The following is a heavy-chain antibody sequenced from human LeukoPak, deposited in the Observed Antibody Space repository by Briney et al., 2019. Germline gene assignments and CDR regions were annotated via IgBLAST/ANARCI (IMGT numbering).Heavy chain of an antibody. Sequence: SETLPLTCTVSGDSISSGVYYWGWIRQPPGKGLEWIGSFYYSGSIYYNPSLKSRVTISVDTSRNQFSLKLSSVSAADTAVYYCARRRDGYNLYYFDYWGQGILVTVSS. J-gene: IGHJ4*02. CDR3: ARRRDGYNLYYFDY. CDR2: FYYSGSI. CDR1: GDSISSGVYY. V-gene: IGHV4-39*01. D-gene: IGHD5-24*01.